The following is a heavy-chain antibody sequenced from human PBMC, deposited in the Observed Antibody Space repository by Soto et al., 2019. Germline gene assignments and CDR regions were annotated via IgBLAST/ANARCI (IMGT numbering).Heavy chain of an antibody. J-gene: IGHJ5*02. CDR3: ARDFSSSWYDETNWFDP. V-gene: IGHV3-74*01. Sequence: GGSLRLSCAASGFTFSSYWMHWVRQAPGKGLVWVSRINSDGSSTSYADSVKGRFTISRDNAKNTLYLQMNSLRAEDTAVYYCARDFSSSWYDETNWFDPWGQGTLVTVSS. D-gene: IGHD6-13*01. CDR2: INSDGSST. CDR1: GFTFSSYW.